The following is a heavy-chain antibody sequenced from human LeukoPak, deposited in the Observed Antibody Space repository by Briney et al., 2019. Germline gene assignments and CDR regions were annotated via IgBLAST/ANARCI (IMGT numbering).Heavy chain of an antibody. V-gene: IGHV3-7*02. CDR3: ATTTRSSSWDY. Sequence: GGSLRLSCAASGFTFSTYWMVWFRQAPGKGLEWMANIKQDGSAEQYVDSVKGRFTISRDNANNLVYLQMNSLRVEDTGVYYCATTTRSSSWDYWGQGTLVTVSS. J-gene: IGHJ4*02. CDR2: IKQDGSAE. D-gene: IGHD6-13*01. CDR1: GFTFSTYW.